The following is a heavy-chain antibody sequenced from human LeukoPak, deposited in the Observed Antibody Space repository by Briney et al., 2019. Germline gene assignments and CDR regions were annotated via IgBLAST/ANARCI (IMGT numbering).Heavy chain of an antibody. CDR2: INPSGGST. D-gene: IGHD4-23*01. J-gene: IGHJ4*02. Sequence: ASVNVSCKASGYTFTSYYMHWVRQAPGQGLEWMGIINPSGGSTRYAQKFQGRVTMTRDTSTSTVYMELSSLSSEDTAVYYCARDLYGGNSEVDYWGQGTLVTVSS. CDR3: ARDLYGGNSEVDY. V-gene: IGHV1-46*01. CDR1: GYTFTSYY.